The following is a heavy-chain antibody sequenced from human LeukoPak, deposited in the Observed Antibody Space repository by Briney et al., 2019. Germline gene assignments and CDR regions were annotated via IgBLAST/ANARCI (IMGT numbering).Heavy chain of an antibody. CDR1: VFTFRKFC. J-gene: IGHJ4*02. CDR3: AREVFFQFDN. CDR2: IAANGNDK. V-gene: IGHV3-7*03. Sequence: PGGSLRLLCGASVFTFRKFCVACPRRAPGRGREWVATIAANGNDKDYEDALQGRFTISRDNARNSLSLRIDSLRAEDTAQYYCAREVFFQFDNWGQGALVTVSS.